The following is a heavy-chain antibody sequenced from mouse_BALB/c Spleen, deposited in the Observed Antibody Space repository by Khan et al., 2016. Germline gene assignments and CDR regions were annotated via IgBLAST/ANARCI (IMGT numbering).Heavy chain of an antibody. V-gene: IGHV3-6*02. CDR2: ISYDGSN. J-gene: IGHJ3*01. CDR3: ATYGNYEGYAH. D-gene: IGHD2-1*01. CDR1: GDSITSGYY. Sequence: EVQLQESGPGLVKPTQSLSLTCSVTGDSITSGYYGNCIRQFPGNKLEWMGYISYDGSNNYNPSLKNRITITPDASKKEFFLKLNSVTTSDSSAYNCATYGNYEGYAHGGQGPLITVST.